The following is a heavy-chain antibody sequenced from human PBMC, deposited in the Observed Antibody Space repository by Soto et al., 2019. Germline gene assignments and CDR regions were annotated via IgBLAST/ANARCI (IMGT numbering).Heavy chain of an antibody. CDR3: ARDRSYIGMDV. Sequence: QVQLQESGPGLVKPSETLSLTYTVSGGSISSYYWSWIRQPPGKGLEWIGYIYYSGSTNYNPSLKSRVTISVDTSKNQFSLKLSSVTAADTAVYYCARDRSYIGMDVWGQGTTVTVSS. CDR2: IYYSGST. CDR1: GGSISSYY. V-gene: IGHV4-59*01. J-gene: IGHJ6*02. D-gene: IGHD2-2*02.